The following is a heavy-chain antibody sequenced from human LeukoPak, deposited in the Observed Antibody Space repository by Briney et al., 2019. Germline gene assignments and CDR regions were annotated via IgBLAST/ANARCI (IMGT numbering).Heavy chain of an antibody. Sequence: APVKVSCKASGYTFTTYFLHWVRQAPGQGLEWMGIINPSGGSTRYAQKFQGRVTMTRDMSTSTVYMELSSLRSEDTAVYYCARGGIPQFYYYMDVWGKGTTVTVSS. CDR2: INPSGGST. CDR1: GYTFTTYF. J-gene: IGHJ6*03. V-gene: IGHV1-46*01. D-gene: IGHD3-16*01. CDR3: ARGGIPQFYYYMDV.